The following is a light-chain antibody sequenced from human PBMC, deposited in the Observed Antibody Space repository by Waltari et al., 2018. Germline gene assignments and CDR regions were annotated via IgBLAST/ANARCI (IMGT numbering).Light chain of an antibody. CDR1: QSVCRS. J-gene: IGKJ1*01. CDR2: DTS. CDR3: QHYLRLPAT. Sequence: EIVLTQSPGTLSLSPCERAPLACRASQSVCRSLAWYQQKPGQAPRLLIYDTSRRATGIPDRFSGSGSGTDFSLTISRLEPEDFAVYYCQHYLRLPATFGQGTKVEI. V-gene: IGKV3-20*01.